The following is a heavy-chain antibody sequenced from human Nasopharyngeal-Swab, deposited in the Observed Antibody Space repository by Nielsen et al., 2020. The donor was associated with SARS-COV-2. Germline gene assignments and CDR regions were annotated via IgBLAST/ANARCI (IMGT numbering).Heavy chain of an antibody. Sequence: GESLKISCAASGFTFSNYAMSWVRQAPGKGLEWVSAISGSGGGTYYADSVKGRFTISRDNSRNTLYLQMNSLRAEDTAVYYCAKSVCSGTNYYSYYYYMDVWGKGTTVTVSS. D-gene: IGHD2-2*02. V-gene: IGHV3-23*01. J-gene: IGHJ6*03. CDR3: AKSVCSGTNYYSYYYYMDV. CDR2: ISGSGGGT. CDR1: GFTFSNYA.